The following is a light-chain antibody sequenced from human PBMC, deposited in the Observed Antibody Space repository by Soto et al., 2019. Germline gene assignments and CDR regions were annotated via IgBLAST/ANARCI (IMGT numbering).Light chain of an antibody. CDR2: LEGSGSY. Sequence: QSVLTQSSSASASLGSSVKLTCTLSSGHSSYIIAWHQQQPRKAPRYLMKLEGSGSYNKGSGVPDRFSGSSSGADRYLTISNLQFEDEADYYCETWDSNTHTVFGGGTKVTV. J-gene: IGLJ3*02. V-gene: IGLV4-60*02. CDR1: SGHSSYI. CDR3: ETWDSNTHTV.